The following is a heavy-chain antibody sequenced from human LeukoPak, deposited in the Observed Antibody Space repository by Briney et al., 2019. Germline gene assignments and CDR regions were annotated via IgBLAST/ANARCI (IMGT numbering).Heavy chain of an antibody. CDR1: GGSISSYY. CDR2: IYYGGST. J-gene: IGHJ3*02. V-gene: IGHV4-59*12. D-gene: IGHD3-10*01. Sequence: SETLSLTCTASGGSISSYYLNWIRQPPGKGLEWIGYIYYGGSTYYNPSLKSRVTISVDTSKNQFSLKLSSVTAADTAVYYCARERRGTDAFDIWGQGTMVTVSS. CDR3: ARERRGTDAFDI.